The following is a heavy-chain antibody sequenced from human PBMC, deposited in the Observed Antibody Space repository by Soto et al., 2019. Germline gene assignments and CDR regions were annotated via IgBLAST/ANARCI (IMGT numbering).Heavy chain of an antibody. J-gene: IGHJ4*02. D-gene: IGHD5-12*01. Sequence: SLTCTVSGGSISSYYWSWIRQPPGKGLEWIGYIYYIGSTNYNPSLKRRVTISVDTSKKQFSLKLSSVTAADTAVYYCARDGRDGYTRIFDYWGQGTLVTVSS. CDR3: ARDGRDGYTRIFDY. CDR2: IYYIGST. V-gene: IGHV4-59*01. CDR1: GGSISSYY.